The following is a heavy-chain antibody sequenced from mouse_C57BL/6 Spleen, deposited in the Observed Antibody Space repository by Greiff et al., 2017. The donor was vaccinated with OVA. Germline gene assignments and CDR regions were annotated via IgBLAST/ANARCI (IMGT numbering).Heavy chain of an antibody. CDR1: GYTFTSYW. Sequence: QVQLQQPGAELVKPGASVKLSCKASGYTFTSYWMHWVKQRPGQGLEWIGMIHPNSGSTNYNEKFKSKATLTVDKSSSTAYMQLSSLTSEDSAVYYCARVTTVGTGNNYIDYWGQGTTLTVSS. D-gene: IGHD1-1*01. V-gene: IGHV1-64*01. CDR3: ARVTTVGTGNNYIDY. J-gene: IGHJ2*01. CDR2: IHPNSGST.